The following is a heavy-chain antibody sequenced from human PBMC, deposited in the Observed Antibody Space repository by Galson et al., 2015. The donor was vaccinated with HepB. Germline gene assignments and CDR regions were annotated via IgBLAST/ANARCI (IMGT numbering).Heavy chain of an antibody. Sequence: SLRLSCAASGFTFSSYGMHWVRQAPGQGLEWVALIWYDGSNKYYADSVKGRFTISRDNAKNSLYLQMNSLRAEDTAVYYCAREVGYCSSTSCDPYYYYYMDVWGKGTTVTVSS. D-gene: IGHD2-2*01. CDR2: IWYDGSNK. V-gene: IGHV3-33*01. J-gene: IGHJ6*03. CDR3: AREVGYCSSTSCDPYYYYYMDV. CDR1: GFTFSSYG.